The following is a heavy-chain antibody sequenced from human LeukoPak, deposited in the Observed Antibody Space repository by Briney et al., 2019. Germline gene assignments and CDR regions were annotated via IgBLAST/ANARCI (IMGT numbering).Heavy chain of an antibody. CDR2: FDPEDGET. CDR1: GYTLTELS. D-gene: IGHD3-3*01. J-gene: IGHJ4*02. CDR3: AALRFLEWLSPFDY. Sequence: AASVRVSCKVSGYTLTELSMHWVRQAPGKGLEWMGGFDPEDGETIYAQKFQGRVTMTEDTSTDTAYMELSSLRSEDTAVYYCAALRFLEWLSPFDYWGQGTLVTVSS. V-gene: IGHV1-24*01.